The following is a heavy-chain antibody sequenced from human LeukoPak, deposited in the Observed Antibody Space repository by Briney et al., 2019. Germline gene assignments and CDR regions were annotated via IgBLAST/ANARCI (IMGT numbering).Heavy chain of an antibody. CDR1: GGSISSSNW. D-gene: IGHD1-1*01. CDR3: ARVTGTTPFDY. J-gene: IGHJ4*02. Sequence: SETLSLTCAVSGGSISSSNWWSWVRQTPGKGLEWIGEISHSGSANYNPSLESRVTISVDTSKNQFSLKLTSVTAADTAVYFCARVTGTTPFDYWGQGTLVTVSS. V-gene: IGHV4-4*02. CDR2: ISHSGSA.